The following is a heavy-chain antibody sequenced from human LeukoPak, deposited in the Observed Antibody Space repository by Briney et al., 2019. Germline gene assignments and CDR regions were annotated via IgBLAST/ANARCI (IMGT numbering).Heavy chain of an antibody. D-gene: IGHD6-19*01. CDR2: IIPIFGTA. J-gene: IGHJ3*02. CDR3: ARDYFAGGWTVDAFDI. V-gene: IGHV1-69*05. Sequence: SVKVSCKASGGTFSSYAISWVRQAPGQGLEWMGRIIPIFGTANYAQKFQGRVTITTDESTSTAYMELSSLRSEDTAVYYCARDYFAGGWTVDAFDIWGQGTMVTVSS. CDR1: GGTFSSYA.